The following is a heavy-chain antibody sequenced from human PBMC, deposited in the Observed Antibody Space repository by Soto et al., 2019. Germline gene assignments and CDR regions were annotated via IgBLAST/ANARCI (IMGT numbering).Heavy chain of an antibody. CDR2: IKQDGSEK. CDR3: ARVRYSYYDFWSGSLPYYYFGMVV. J-gene: IGHJ6*02. Sequence: GGSLRLSCAVSGFTFSSYWMSWVRQAPGKGLEWVANIKQDGSEKYYVDSVKGRFTISRDNAKNSLSLQMNSLRAEDTAVYYCARVRYSYYDFWSGSLPYYYFGMVVWGQGTTVTVSS. D-gene: IGHD3-3*01. V-gene: IGHV3-7*01. CDR1: GFTFSSYW.